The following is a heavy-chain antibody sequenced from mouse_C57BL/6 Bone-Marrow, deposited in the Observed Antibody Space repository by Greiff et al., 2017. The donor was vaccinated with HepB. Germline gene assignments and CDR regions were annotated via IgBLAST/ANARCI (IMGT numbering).Heavy chain of an antibody. CDR1: GYTFTSYW. D-gene: IGHD2-1*01. J-gene: IGHJ4*01. V-gene: IGHV1-69*01. CDR2: IDPSDSYT. CDR3: ARGDGNYLYYAMDY. Sequence: QVQLQQPGAELVMPGASVKLSCKASGYTFTSYWMHWVKQRPGQGLEWIGEIDPSDSYTNYNQKFKGKSTLTVDKSSSTAYMQLSSLTSEDSAVYYCARGDGNYLYYAMDYWGQGTSVTVSS.